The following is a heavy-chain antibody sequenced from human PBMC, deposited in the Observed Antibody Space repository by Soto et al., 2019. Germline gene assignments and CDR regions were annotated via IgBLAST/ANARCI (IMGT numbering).Heavy chain of an antibody. CDR2: IFPLTDIP. V-gene: IGHV1-69*02. J-gene: IGHJ4*02. CDR3: ARGPLVVLNYFPS. Sequence: QVQLVQSGPEVKKPGSSVKVSCKASGGTFRNYPINWVRQAPGQGLEWMGSIFPLTDIPDYAQNFQARLTISADRSTSTAYMVLNSLTSDDTAMYFCARGPLVVLNYFPSWGQGTLVTVSS. CDR1: GGTFRNYP.